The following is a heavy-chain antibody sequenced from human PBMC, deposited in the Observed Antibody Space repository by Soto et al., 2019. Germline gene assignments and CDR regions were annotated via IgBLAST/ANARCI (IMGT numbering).Heavy chain of an antibody. CDR1: GFSLSTSGVG. CDR2: IYWDDDK. D-gene: IGHD5-18*01. Sequence: QITLKESGPTLVKPTQTLTLTCTFSGFSLSTSGVGVGWIRQPPGKALEWLALIYWDDDKRYSPSLKSRLTITKDTSKNQVILIMTNMNRVDTAAYSCAHKGYGRPFDYWGQGALVTVSS. CDR3: AHKGYGRPFDY. J-gene: IGHJ4*02. V-gene: IGHV2-5*02.